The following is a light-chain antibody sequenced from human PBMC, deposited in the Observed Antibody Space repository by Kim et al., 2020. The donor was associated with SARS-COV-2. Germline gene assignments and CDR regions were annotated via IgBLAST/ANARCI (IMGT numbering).Light chain of an antibody. CDR2: QTS. CDR3: QQYKDYPRT. J-gene: IGKJ1*01. V-gene: IGKV1-5*03. CDR1: QTINPW. Sequence: DIQMTQSPSTLSASVGDRVTITCRASQTINPWLAWYQQKPGKAPQRLIFQTSSLESGVPSRFSGSRSGTEFTLTISSLQPDDFATYYCQQYKDYPRTFGQGTKVDIK.